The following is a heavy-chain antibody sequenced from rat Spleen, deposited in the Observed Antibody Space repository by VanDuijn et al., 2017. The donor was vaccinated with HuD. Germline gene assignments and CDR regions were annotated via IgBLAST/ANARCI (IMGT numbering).Heavy chain of an antibody. V-gene: IGHV5-58*01. CDR1: GFTFSKYW. D-gene: IGHD4-3*01. Sequence: EVQLVESGGGLVQPGRSLKLSCAASGFTFSKYWMYWVRRAPGKGLEWVSSIISDGFNTYYPDSVKGRFTISRAKSENTVYLQMNSLRSEDTATYYCAVAGYGYWGQGVMVTVS. CDR3: AVAGYGY. J-gene: IGHJ2*01. CDR2: IISDGFNT.